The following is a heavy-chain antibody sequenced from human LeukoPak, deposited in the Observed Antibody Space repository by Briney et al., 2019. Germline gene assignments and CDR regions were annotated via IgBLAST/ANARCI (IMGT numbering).Heavy chain of an antibody. CDR2: IIPILGIA. D-gene: IGHD5-12*01. J-gene: IGHJ4*02. CDR1: GGTFSSYA. V-gene: IGHV1-69*04. CDR3: ARGRGYSGYEQFDY. Sequence: SVKVSCKASGGTFSSYAISWVRQAPGQGLEWMGRIIPILGIANYAQKFQGRVTITADKSTSTAYMELSSLRPEDTAVYYCARGRGYSGYEQFDYWGQGTLVTVSS.